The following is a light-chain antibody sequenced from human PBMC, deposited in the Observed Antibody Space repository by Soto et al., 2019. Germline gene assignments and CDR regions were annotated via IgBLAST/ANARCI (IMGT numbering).Light chain of an antibody. J-gene: IGKJ4*01. CDR3: KQLSSYPVT. CDR2: AAS. Sequence: IQLTQFPSSLSASVGDSVTITCRASQGISRYLAANQQKPGRAPKLLISAASTLQSGVPSRFSSSGSDKDFTPSSSSLQREDLATYHCKQLSSYPVTLGGGTKVDVK. CDR1: QGISRY. V-gene: IGKV1-9*01.